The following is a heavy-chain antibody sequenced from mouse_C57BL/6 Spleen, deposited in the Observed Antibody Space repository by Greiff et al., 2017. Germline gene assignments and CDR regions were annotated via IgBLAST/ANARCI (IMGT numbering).Heavy chain of an antibody. J-gene: IGHJ4*01. CDR1: GYTFTSYG. CDR2: IYPRSGNT. CDR3: ARRDSSVYDAIDY. Sequence: QVQLKESGAELARPGASVTLSCKASGYTFTSYGISWVKQRTGQGLEWIGEIYPRSGNTYYNEKFKGKAILTADKSSRTAYMELRSLTSEDSAVYVCARRDSSVYDAIDYWGQGTAVTVSS. D-gene: IGHD3-2*02. V-gene: IGHV1-81*01.